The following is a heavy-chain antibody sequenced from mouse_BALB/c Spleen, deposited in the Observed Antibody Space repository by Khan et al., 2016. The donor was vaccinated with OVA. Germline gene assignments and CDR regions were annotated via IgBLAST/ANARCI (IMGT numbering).Heavy chain of an antibody. CDR1: GYSITSDYA. Sequence: EVQLQESGPGLVKPSQSLSLTCTVTGYSITSDYAWNWIRQFPGNKLAWMGYISYSGRTSYNSSLKSRIYITRDTSKNQFFLQLNSVTTEDTATYYCARSVTITTVVATDFDYWGQGTTLTVSS. CDR3: ARSVTITTVVATDFDY. V-gene: IGHV3-2*02. J-gene: IGHJ2*01. D-gene: IGHD1-1*01. CDR2: ISYSGRT.